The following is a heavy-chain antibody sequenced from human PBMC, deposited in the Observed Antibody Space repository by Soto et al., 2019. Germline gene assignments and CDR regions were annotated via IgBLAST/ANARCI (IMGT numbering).Heavy chain of an antibody. CDR1: GYTFTSYA. J-gene: IGHJ6*03. V-gene: IGHV1-3*01. CDR3: ARDDFWSGYYPYYYYYYMDV. Sequence: ASVKVSCKASGYTFTSYAMHWVCQAPGQRLEWMGWINAGNGNTKYSQKFQGRVTITRDTSASTAYMELSSLRSEDTAVYYCARDDFWSGYYPYYYYYYMDVWGKGTTVTVSS. CDR2: INAGNGNT. D-gene: IGHD3-3*01.